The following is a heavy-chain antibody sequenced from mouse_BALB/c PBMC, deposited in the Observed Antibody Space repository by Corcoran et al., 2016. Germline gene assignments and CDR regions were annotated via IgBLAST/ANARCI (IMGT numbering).Heavy chain of an antibody. CDR3: ARSGYGSTHYWYFDV. V-gene: IGHV1S136*01. J-gene: IGHJ1*01. D-gene: IGHD1-1*01. CDR1: GYTFTSYV. Sequence: EVQLQQSGPELVKPGASVKMSCKASGYTFTSYVMHWVKQKPGQGLEWIGYINPYNDGTKYNEKFKGKATLTSDKSSSTSYMELSSLTSEDSAVDYCARSGYGSTHYWYFDVWGAGTTVTVSS. CDR2: INPYNDGT.